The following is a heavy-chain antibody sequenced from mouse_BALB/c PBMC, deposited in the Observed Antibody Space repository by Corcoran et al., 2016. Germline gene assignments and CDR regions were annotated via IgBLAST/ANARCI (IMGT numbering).Heavy chain of an antibody. V-gene: IGHV3-2*02. CDR3: ERVSGVPEVRGAFDI. Sequence: VQLQESGPGLVKPSETLSLTCTVSGGSISGYYWSWLRQPAGKGLEWIGRIYASGGTNYNPSLHSRVTMSVETSKSQFSLNLISVTAADTAVYYCERVSGVPEVRGAFDIWGPGTMVTVSS. CDR1: GGSISGYY. D-gene: IGHD3-1*01. CDR2: IYASGGT. J-gene: IGHJ1*01.